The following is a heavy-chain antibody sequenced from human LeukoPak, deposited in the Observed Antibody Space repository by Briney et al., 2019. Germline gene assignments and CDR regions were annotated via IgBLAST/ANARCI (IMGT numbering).Heavy chain of an antibody. CDR1: GGSISSYY. CDR2: IYYSGST. J-gene: IGHJ4*02. V-gene: IGHV4-59*01. D-gene: IGHD1-26*01. Sequence: SETLSLTCTVSGGSISSYYWSWIRQPPGKGLEWIGYIYYSGSTNYNPSLKSRVTISVDTSKNQFSLKLSSVTAADTAVYYCARAVTPSGSYHDYFDYWGQGALVTVSS. CDR3: ARAVTPSGSYHDYFDY.